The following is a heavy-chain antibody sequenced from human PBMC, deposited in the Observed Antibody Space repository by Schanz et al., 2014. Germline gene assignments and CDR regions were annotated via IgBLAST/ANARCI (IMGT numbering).Heavy chain of an antibody. CDR2: IWNNGVTK. CDR1: GFSLNTYG. D-gene: IGHD4-17*01. V-gene: IGHV3-33*01. J-gene: IGHJ4*02. CDR3: ARPRFDYGEVDY. Sequence: VRLVESGGGLVQPGGSLILSCSVSGFSLNTYGIHWFRQPAGKGLEWVAVIWNNGVTKYYADSVRGRFTISRDRFQNTLYLRMSSLRAEDTAVYYCARPRFDYGEVDYWGQGTLVTVSS.